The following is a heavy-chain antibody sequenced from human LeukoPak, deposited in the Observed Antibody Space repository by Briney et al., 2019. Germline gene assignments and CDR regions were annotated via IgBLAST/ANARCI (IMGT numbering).Heavy chain of an antibody. CDR2: ISSSSSYI. V-gene: IGHV3-21*01. D-gene: IGHD3-16*01. J-gene: IGHJ4*02. Sequence: GGSLRLSCAASGFTYSCYNMHWLRQAPGKGRGWVSSISSSSSYIYYADSVKGRFTISRDNAKNSQYLQMSSLRAENTADYYCARAHMGDFDYWGQGTLVTVSS. CDR1: GFTYSCYN. CDR3: ARAHMGDFDY.